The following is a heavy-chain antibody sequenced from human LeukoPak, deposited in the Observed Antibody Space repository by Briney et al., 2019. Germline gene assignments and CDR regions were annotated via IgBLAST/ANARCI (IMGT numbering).Heavy chain of an antibody. Sequence: PGGSLRLSCAASGFTFSSYSMNWVRQAPWKGLEWVSYISSSSSTIYYADSVKGRFTISRDNAKNSLYLQMNSLRAEDTAVYYCARDRESSAREAFDYWGQGTLVTVSS. CDR2: ISSSSSTI. J-gene: IGHJ4*02. CDR1: GFTFSSYS. V-gene: IGHV3-48*01. CDR3: ARDRESSAREAFDY.